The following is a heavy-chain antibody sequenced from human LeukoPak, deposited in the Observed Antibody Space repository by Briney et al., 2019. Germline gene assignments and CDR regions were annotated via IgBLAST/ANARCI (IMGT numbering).Heavy chain of an antibody. V-gene: IGHV4-39*01. D-gene: IGHD3-22*01. CDR2: IYYSGST. J-gene: IGHJ4*02. CDR3: ARHAYDSSGYHYFDY. CDR1: GGSISSSSYY. Sequence: PSETLSLTCTVSGGSISSSSYYWGWIRQPPGKGLEWLGSIYYSGSTYYNPSLKSRVTISVDTSKNQFSLKLSSVTAADTAVYYCARHAYDSSGYHYFDYWGQGTLVTVSS.